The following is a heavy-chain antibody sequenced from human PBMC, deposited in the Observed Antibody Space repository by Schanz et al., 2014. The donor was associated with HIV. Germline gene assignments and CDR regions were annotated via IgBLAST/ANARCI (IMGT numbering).Heavy chain of an antibody. J-gene: IGHJ4*02. V-gene: IGHV1-18*01. D-gene: IGHD2-21*02. Sequence: QVQLVQSGAEVKKPGASVKVSCKASGYTFTSYGISWVRQAPGQGLEWMGWISGYTGNTKYSQNFQGRVTMTTDTSTNTAYMELRSLRSDDTAVYYCARDFNIGDQYYFDHWGQGTLVTVSS. CDR2: ISGYTGNT. CDR1: GYTFTSYG. CDR3: ARDFNIGDQYYFDH.